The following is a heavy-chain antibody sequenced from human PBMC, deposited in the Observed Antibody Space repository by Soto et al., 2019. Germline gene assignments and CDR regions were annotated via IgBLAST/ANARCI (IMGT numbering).Heavy chain of an antibody. D-gene: IGHD2-15*01. CDR3: ARESRYCSGGSCYFLPGIDY. V-gene: IGHV1-69*12. CDR1: GVTFSSYA. J-gene: IGHJ4*02. CDR2: IIPIFGTA. Sequence: QVQLVQSGAEVKKPGSSVKVSCKASGVTFSSYAISWVRQAPGQGLEWMGGIIPIFGTANYAQKFQGRVTITADESTSKAYMELSSLRSEDTAVYYCARESRYCSGGSCYFLPGIDYWGQGTLVTVSS.